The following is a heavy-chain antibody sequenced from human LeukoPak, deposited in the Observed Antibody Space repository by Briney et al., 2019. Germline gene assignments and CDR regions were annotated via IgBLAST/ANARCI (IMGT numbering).Heavy chain of an antibody. J-gene: IGHJ1*01. CDR1: GFTFSSYA. CDR3: ASPRGDDSGGYYTWYFLH. Sequence: GSLRLSCAASGFTFSSYAMSWIRQPPGKGLEWIGSGSTYYNPSLKSRVTISVDTSKNQFSLKLSSVTAADTAVYFCASPRGDDSGGYYTWYFLHWGQGILGTVSS. D-gene: IGHD3-22*01. V-gene: IGHV4-38-2*01. CDR2: SGST.